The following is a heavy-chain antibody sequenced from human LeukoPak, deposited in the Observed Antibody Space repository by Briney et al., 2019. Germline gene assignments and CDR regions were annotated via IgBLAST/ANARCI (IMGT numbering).Heavy chain of an antibody. J-gene: IGHJ5*02. CDR1: GYTFTGYY. V-gene: IGHV1-2*06. CDR2: INPNSGGT. CDR3: ASGEYYYDSSGDGRNWFDP. Sequence: ASVKVSCKASGYTFTGYYMHWVRQAPGQGLEWMGRINPNSGGTNYAQKFQGRDTMTRDTSISTAYMELSRLRSDDTAVYYCASGEYYYDSSGDGRNWFDPWGQGTLVTVSS. D-gene: IGHD3-22*01.